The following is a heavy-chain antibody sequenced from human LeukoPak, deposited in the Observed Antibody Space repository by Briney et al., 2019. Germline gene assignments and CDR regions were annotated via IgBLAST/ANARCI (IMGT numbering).Heavy chain of an antibody. J-gene: IGHJ4*02. D-gene: IGHD3-9*01. CDR2: VKYDGSTT. V-gene: IGHV3-74*01. Sequence: PGGSLRLSCAASGFTFNAYWMHWVRQAPGKGLVWVSRVKYDGSTTTYADSVRGRFTISRDNAKNILYLQMNSLRAEDTAVYYCARDLNWLLFDYWGQGTLVTVSS. CDR3: ARDLNWLLFDY. CDR1: GFTFNAYW.